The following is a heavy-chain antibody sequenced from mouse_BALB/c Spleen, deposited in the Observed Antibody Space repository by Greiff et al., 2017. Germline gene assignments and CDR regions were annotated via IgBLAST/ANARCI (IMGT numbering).Heavy chain of an antibody. CDR2: IDPETGGT. D-gene: IGHD2-14*01. CDR3: TRDYRYARGYYYAMDY. J-gene: IGHJ4*01. Sequence: QVQLKQSGAELVRPGASVTLSCKASGYTFTDYEMHWVKQTPVHGLEWIGAIDPETGGTAYNQKFKGKATLTADKSSSTAYMELRSLTSEDSAVYYGTRDYRYARGYYYAMDYWGQGTSVTVSS. V-gene: IGHV1-15*01. CDR1: GYTFTDYE.